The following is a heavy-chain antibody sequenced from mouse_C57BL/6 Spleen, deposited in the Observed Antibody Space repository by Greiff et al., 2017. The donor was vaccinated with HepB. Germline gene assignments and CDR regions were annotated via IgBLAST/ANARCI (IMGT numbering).Heavy chain of an antibody. J-gene: IGHJ2*01. CDR2: IDPETGGT. CDR1: GYTFTDYE. CDR3: TRFLYDGYFGY. D-gene: IGHD2-3*01. Sequence: VQLVESGAELVRPGASVTLSCKASGYTFTDYEMHWVKQTPVHGLEWIGAIDPETGGTAYNQKFKGKAILTADKSSSTAYMELRSLTSEDSAVYYCTRFLYDGYFGYWGQGTTLTVSS. V-gene: IGHV1-15*01.